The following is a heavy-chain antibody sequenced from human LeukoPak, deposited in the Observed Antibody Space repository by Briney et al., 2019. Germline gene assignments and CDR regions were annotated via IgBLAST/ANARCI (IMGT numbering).Heavy chain of an antibody. V-gene: IGHV1-46*01. J-gene: IGHJ4*02. CDR1: GYTFTSYF. CDR2: FYTGAGTS. Sequence: ASVKVSCKASGYTFTSYFVHWVRLVPGQGLEWMGIFYTGAGTSSHTSSFQGRVTMTRDTSTSTVYMELSSLTSEDTAVYYCAREGPATYHFDAWGQGTPVTVSA. CDR3: AREGPATYHFDA. D-gene: IGHD2-2*01.